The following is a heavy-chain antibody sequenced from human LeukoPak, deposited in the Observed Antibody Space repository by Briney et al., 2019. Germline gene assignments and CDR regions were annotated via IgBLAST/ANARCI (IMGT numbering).Heavy chain of an antibody. Sequence: GGSLRLSCAASGFTFSTYAMSWVRPAPGKGLEWVSVVSGTGGRTYYADSVKGRFTISRDNSKNTLYLQMNSLRAEDTALYYCVKASSSSPQYNWFDAWGQGTLVTVSS. D-gene: IGHD6-6*01. CDR2: VSGTGGRT. J-gene: IGHJ5*02. CDR3: VKASSSSPQYNWFDA. CDR1: GFTFSTYA. V-gene: IGHV3-23*01.